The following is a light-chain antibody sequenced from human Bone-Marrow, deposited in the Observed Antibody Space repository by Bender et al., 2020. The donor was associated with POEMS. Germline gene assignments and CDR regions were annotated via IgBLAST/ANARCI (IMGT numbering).Light chain of an antibody. CDR2: KDN. V-gene: IGLV3-1*01. CDR1: ALPKQY. CDR3: QAWDSSTAYV. Sequence: SYELTQPPSVSVSPGQTARITCSGDALPKQYAYWFQQKPGQAPVVVIYKDNERPSGIPERFSGSNSGNTATLTISVTQAMDEADYYCQAWDSSTAYVFGTGTKVTVL. J-gene: IGLJ1*01.